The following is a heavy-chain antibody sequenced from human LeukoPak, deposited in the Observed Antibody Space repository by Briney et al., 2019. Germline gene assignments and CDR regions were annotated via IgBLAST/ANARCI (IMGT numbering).Heavy chain of an antibody. V-gene: IGHV3-30*02. Sequence: GGSLRLSCVASGFTFCCYGIHWLRQAPGKGLVGVAFIRYDGSKKFYSDSVKGRFTISRDNSRNTLYLQMHSLRTDDTAVYFCAKDRPPQYDSGTYSDYWGQETLVTVSS. CDR2: IRYDGSKK. J-gene: IGHJ4*02. CDR3: AKDRPPQYDSGTYSDY. CDR1: GFTFCCYG. D-gene: IGHD3-10*01.